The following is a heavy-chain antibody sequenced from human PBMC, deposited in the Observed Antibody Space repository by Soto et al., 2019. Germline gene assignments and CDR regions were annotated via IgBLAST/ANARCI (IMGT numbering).Heavy chain of an antibody. V-gene: IGHV4-30-4*01. CDR1: GGSISSGDYY. CDR3: ARAYGSGSYYTIGYYYSMDV. CDR2: IYYSGST. J-gene: IGHJ6*02. D-gene: IGHD3-10*01. Sequence: QVQLQESGPGLVKPSQTLSLTCTVSGGSISSGDYYWSWIRQPPGKGLEWIGYIYYSGSTYYNPSLKSRVTISVDTSKNQFSLKLSSVTAADTAVYYCARAYGSGSYYTIGYYYSMDVWGQGTTVTVSS.